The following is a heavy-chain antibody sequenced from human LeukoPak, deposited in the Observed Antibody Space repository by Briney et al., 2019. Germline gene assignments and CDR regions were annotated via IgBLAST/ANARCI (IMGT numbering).Heavy chain of an antibody. CDR1: GFTFSSYW. Sequence: GGSLRLSCAASGFTFSSYWMSWVRQAPGKGPEWVAHIKQDASQEYHVDSVKGRFTISRDNAKNSLYLQMNSLRAEDTAVYYCARGVVYPAWSGPHWSDYWGQGTLVTVSS. J-gene: IGHJ4*02. D-gene: IGHD3-3*01. CDR3: ARGVVYPAWSGPHWSDY. V-gene: IGHV3-7*01. CDR2: IKQDASQE.